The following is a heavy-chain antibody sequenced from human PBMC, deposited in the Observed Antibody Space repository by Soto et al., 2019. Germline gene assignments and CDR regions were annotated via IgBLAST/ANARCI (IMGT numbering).Heavy chain of an antibody. CDR2: INPSSGGT. V-gene: IGHV1-2*02. CDR1: GYPLTAKY. J-gene: IGHJ5*02. Sequence: VEVSCKASGYPLTAKYLHWVRQAPGQGLEWMGWINPSSGGTKEAQKFRGRVTMTRDTSISAAYMELSRLTSDDTAVYYCAKGGSSWTEWFDPWGQGTLVT. CDR3: AKGGSSWTEWFDP. D-gene: IGHD6-13*01.